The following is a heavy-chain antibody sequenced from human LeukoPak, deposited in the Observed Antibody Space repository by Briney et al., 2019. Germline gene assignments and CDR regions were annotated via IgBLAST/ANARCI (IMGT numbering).Heavy chain of an antibody. CDR1: GGSISSGGYY. Sequence: SQTLSLTCTVSGGSISSGGYYWSWIRQHPGKGLEWIGYIYYSGSTYYNPSLKSRVTISVDTSKNQFSLKLSSVTAADTAVYYCARGEYYYDSSGCIFDYWGQGTLATVSS. CDR3: ARGEYYYDSSGCIFDY. J-gene: IGHJ4*02. CDR2: IYYSGST. V-gene: IGHV4-31*03. D-gene: IGHD3-22*01.